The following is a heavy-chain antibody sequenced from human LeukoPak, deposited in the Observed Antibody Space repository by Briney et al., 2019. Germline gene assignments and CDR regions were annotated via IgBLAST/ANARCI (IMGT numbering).Heavy chain of an antibody. CDR1: GYTFTSYG. D-gene: IGHD3-3*01. Sequence: SVKVSCKASGYTFTSYGISWVRQAPGQGLEWMGGIIPIFGTANYAQKFQGRVTITTDESTSTAYMELSSLRSEDTAVYYCARGERFLDLDYWGQGTLVTVSS. CDR2: IIPIFGTA. CDR3: ARGERFLDLDY. J-gene: IGHJ4*02. V-gene: IGHV1-69*05.